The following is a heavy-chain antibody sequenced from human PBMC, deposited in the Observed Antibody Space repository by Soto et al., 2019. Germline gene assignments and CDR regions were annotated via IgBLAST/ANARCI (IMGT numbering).Heavy chain of an antibody. Sequence: GGSLRLSCAASGFTFSSYGMHWVRQAPGKGLEWVAVIWYDGSNKYYADSVKGRFTISRDNSKNTLYLQMNSLRAEDTAVDYCARDGSSCYGTAYYYYMDVWGKGTTVTVSS. CDR1: GFTFSSYG. J-gene: IGHJ6*03. V-gene: IGHV3-33*01. CDR3: ARDGSSCYGTAYYYYMDV. CDR2: IWYDGSNK. D-gene: IGHD6-13*01.